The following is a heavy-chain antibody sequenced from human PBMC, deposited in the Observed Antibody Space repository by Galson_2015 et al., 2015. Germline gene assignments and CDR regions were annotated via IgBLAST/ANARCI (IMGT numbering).Heavy chain of an antibody. D-gene: IGHD3-16*02. J-gene: IGHJ5*02. CDR2: IYYSGST. CDR3: ARTVSLGDMITFGGVIASNWFDP. V-gene: IGHV4-59*01. Sequence: TLSLTCTVSGGSISSYYWSWIRQPPGKGLEWIGYIYYSGSTNYNPSLKSRVTISVDTSKNQFSLKLSSVTAADTAVYYCARTVSLGDMITFGGVIASNWFDPWGQGTLVTVSS. CDR1: GGSISSYY.